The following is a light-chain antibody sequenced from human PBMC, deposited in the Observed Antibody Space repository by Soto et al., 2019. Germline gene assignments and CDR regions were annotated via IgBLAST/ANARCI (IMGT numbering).Light chain of an antibody. CDR1: SSNIGAGYD. V-gene: IGLV1-40*01. Sequence: QSVLTQPPSVSGAPGQRVTISCTGSSSNIGAGYDVHWYQQFPGTTPKFLIYGNTNRPSGVPDRFSASKSGTSASLDITGLQAEDEAEYFCQSYDCSLTVVFGGGTKLTVL. CDR2: GNT. J-gene: IGLJ2*01. CDR3: QSYDCSLTVV.